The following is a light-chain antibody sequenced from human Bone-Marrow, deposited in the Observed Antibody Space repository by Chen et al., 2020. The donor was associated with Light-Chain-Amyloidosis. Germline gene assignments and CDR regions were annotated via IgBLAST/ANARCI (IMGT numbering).Light chain of an antibody. J-gene: IGLJ3*02. CDR3: LIWHSGDWV. CDR2: YKSDSDR. Sequence: QAVLTQPSPLSASPVSSASLTSTLRSGINVGAYRIYWFQQKTGSPPQYLLRYKSDSDRKQDFGVPSRFSGSTDTSANAGILLISGLQSEDDADYYCLIWHSGDWVFGGGTKLSVL. CDR1: SGINVGAYR. V-gene: IGLV5-45*02.